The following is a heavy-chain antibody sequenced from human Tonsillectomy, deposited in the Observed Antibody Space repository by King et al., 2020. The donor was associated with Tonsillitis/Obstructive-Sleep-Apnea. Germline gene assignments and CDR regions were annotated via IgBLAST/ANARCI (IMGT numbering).Heavy chain of an antibody. V-gene: IGHV3-23*04. CDR3: AKGRFGYYDSSGYYPGGAFDI. D-gene: IGHD3-22*01. CDR2: IIGSGGST. J-gene: IGHJ3*02. CDR1: GFTFSSYA. Sequence: DVQLVVSGGGLVQPGGSMRLSCAASGFTFSSYAMSWVRQAPGKGLEWVSVIIGSGGSTYYADSVTGRFTISRDNSTNTLYLQMNSLRAEDTAVYYCAKGRFGYYDSSGYYPGGAFDIWGQGTMVTVSS.